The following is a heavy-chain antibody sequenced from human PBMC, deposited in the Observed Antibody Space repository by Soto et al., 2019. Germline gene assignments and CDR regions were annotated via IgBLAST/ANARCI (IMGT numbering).Heavy chain of an antibody. J-gene: IGHJ4*02. V-gene: IGHV3-30-3*01. Sequence: QVQLVESGGGVVQPGRSLRLSCAASGFTFSSYAMHWVRQAPGKGLEWVAVISYDGSNKYYADSVKGRFTISRDNSKNTLYLQMNSLRAEDTAVYYCARDLTSGVVVVPAAADYWGQGTLVTVSS. CDR3: ARDLTSGVVVVPAAADY. D-gene: IGHD2-2*01. CDR2: ISYDGSNK. CDR1: GFTFSSYA.